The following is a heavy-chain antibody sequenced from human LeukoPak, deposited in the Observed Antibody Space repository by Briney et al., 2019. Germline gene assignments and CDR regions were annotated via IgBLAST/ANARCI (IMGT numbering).Heavy chain of an antibody. CDR3: AKRAYYYDSSGYPFDY. J-gene: IGHJ4*02. CDR1: GFTFSSYA. V-gene: IGHV3-23*01. D-gene: IGHD3-22*01. Sequence: GGSLRLSCAASGFTFSSYAMSWVRQAPGKGLEWVSAISGSGGSTYYADSVKGRFTISRDNSKNTLYLQMNSLRAEDTVVYYCAKRAYYYDSSGYPFDYWGQGTLVTVSS. CDR2: ISGSGGST.